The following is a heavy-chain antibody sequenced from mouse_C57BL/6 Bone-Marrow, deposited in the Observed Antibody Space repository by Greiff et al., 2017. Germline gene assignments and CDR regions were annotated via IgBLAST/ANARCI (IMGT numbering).Heavy chain of an antibody. D-gene: IGHD4-1*01. CDR3: ARSWDAFFDY. J-gene: IGHJ2*01. V-gene: IGHV1-64*01. CDR1: GYTFTSYW. Sequence: VQLQQPGAELVMPGASVKLSCKASGYTFTSYWMHWVKQRPGQGLEWIGMIHPNSGSTNYNEKFKSKATLTVDKSSSTAYMQLSSLTSEDSAVYYCARSWDAFFDYWGQGTTLTVSS. CDR2: IHPNSGST.